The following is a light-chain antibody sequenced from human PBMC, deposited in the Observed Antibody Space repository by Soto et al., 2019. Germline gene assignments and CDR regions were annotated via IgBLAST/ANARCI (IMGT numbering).Light chain of an antibody. CDR1: QSIDTW. V-gene: IGKV1-5*03. Sequence: DIQMTQSPSTLSASVGDTVTITCRASQSIDTWLAWHQQKPGRAPKLLISKASTLESGVPSRFSGSGSGTEFTLTISSLQPDDFATYYCQHYNSYSEAFGQGTKV. J-gene: IGKJ1*01. CDR2: KAS. CDR3: QHYNSYSEA.